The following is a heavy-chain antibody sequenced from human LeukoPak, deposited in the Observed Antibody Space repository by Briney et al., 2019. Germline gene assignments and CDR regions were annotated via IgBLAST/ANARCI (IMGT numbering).Heavy chain of an antibody. CDR2: IIPIFGTA. J-gene: IGHJ4*02. CDR1: GGTFSSYA. D-gene: IGHD2/OR15-2a*01. Sequence: SVKVSCKASGGTFSSYAISWVRQAPGQGLEWMGGIIPIFGTANYAQKFQGRVTITTDESTSTAYVELSSLRSEDTAVYYCAQSRLSSNYPDNWGQGSLVTVSS. CDR3: AQSRLSSNYPDN. V-gene: IGHV1-69*05.